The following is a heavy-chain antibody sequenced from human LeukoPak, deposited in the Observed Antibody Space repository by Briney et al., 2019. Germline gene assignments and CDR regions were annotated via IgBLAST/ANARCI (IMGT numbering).Heavy chain of an antibody. CDR3: VNYDTTTGQSDY. J-gene: IGHJ4*02. CDR1: GFTFSRYW. CDR2: IKQDGSEK. V-gene: IGHV3-7*01. Sequence: GGSLRLSCGASGFTFSRYWMSWVRQAPGKGLEWVANIKQDGSEKHYVDSVKGRFTISRDNAENSLFLQMNNPRAEDTAIYYCVNYDTTTGQSDYWGQGTLVTVSS. D-gene: IGHD1-26*01.